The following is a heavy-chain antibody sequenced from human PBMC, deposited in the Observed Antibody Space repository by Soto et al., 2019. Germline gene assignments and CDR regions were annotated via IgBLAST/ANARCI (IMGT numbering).Heavy chain of an antibody. Sequence: ASVKVSCKASGYTFPKSGISWLRQAPGQGLERVGWIGAYNGHTKYAQKLQGRVTMTTDASTSTACMEVRSLRAAGTGWYYCAREDYYDSRSYRPGRYDFGMDVWGQGTTVNVSS. D-gene: IGHD3-22*01. J-gene: IGHJ6*02. CDR3: AREDYYDSRSYRPGRYDFGMDV. CDR1: GYTFPKSG. CDR2: IGAYNGHT. V-gene: IGHV1-18*01.